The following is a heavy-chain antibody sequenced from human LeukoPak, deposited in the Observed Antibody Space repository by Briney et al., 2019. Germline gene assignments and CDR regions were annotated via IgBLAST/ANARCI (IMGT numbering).Heavy chain of an antibody. CDR1: GFTFNNYW. Sequence: GGSLRLSCAASGFTFNNYWMSWVRQAPGKGLEWVANIKQDGSGLYYVESVKGRFTISRDNAKNSLYLRMTSLGAEDTAVYYCARDRRPGTYFDYWGQGTLVTVSS. J-gene: IGHJ4*02. V-gene: IGHV3-7*03. CDR2: IKQDGSGL. CDR3: ARDRRPGTYFDY.